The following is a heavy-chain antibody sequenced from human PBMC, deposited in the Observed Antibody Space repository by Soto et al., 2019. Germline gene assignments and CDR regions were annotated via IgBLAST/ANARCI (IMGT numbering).Heavy chain of an antibody. CDR2: INPSGGST. V-gene: IGHV1-46*01. Sequence: ASVKVSCKASGYTLTSYYMHWVRQAPGQGLEWMGIINPSGGSTSYAQKFQGRVTMTRDTSTSTVYMELSSLRSEDTAVYYCARGEKQWLVRGWFDPWGQGTLVTVSS. D-gene: IGHD6-19*01. CDR3: ARGEKQWLVRGWFDP. CDR1: GYTLTSYY. J-gene: IGHJ5*02.